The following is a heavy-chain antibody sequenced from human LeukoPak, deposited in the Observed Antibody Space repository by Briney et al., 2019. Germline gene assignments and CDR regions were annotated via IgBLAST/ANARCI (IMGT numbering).Heavy chain of an antibody. D-gene: IGHD3-10*01. CDR1: GGSFSGYY. J-gene: IGHJ5*02. CDR2: INHSGST. CDR3: ARPTARYYGSGSYIS. V-gene: IGHV4-34*01. Sequence: PSETLSLTCAVYGGSFSGYYWSWIRQPPGKGLEWIGEINHSGSTNYNPSLKSRVTISVDTSKNQFSLKLSSVTAADTAVYYCARPTARYYGSGSYISWGQGTLVTVSS.